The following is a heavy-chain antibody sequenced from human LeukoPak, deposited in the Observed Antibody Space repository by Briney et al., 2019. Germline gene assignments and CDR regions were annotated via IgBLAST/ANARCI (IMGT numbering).Heavy chain of an antibody. D-gene: IGHD1-26*01. CDR3: TRHLNPRGSYHNWFDP. V-gene: IGHV3-73*01. CDR2: IRSKANSYAT. CDR1: GFTFSGSA. Sequence: PGGSLRLSCAASGFTFSGSAMHWVRQASGKGLEWVGRIRSKANSYATAYAASVKGRFTISRDDSKNTAYLQMNSLKTEDTAVYYCTRHLNPRGSYHNWFDPWGQGTLVTVSS. J-gene: IGHJ5*02.